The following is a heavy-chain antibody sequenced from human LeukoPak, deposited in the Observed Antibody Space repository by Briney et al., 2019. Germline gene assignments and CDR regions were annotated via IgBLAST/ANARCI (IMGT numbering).Heavy chain of an antibody. J-gene: IGHJ4*02. CDR3: ARGADTGSYGSLVYFDY. CDR1: GYAFTSYG. V-gene: IGHV1-18*01. D-gene: IGHD3-16*01. Sequence: ASVKVSCKASGYAFTSYGISWVRQAPGQGLEWMGLISAYSGNTNFAQKLQGRVTMTTDTSTSTAYMELRSLRSDDTAVYFCARGADTGSYGSLVYFDYWGQGTLVTVSS. CDR2: ISAYSGNT.